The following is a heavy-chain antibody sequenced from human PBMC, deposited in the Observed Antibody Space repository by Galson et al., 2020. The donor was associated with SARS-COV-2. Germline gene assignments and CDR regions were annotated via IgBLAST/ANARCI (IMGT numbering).Heavy chain of an antibody. CDR2: IDWDDDK. Sequence: SGPTLVKPTQTLTLTCTFSGFSLSTSGMCVSWIRQPPGKALEWLALIDWDDDKYYSTSLKTRLTISKDTSKNQVVLTMTNMDPVDTATYYWARCLEAPIPKTYYFDYWGQGTLVTVSS. CDR1: GFSLSTSGMC. J-gene: IGHJ4*02. CDR3: ARCLEAPIPKTYYFDY. V-gene: IGHV2-70*01.